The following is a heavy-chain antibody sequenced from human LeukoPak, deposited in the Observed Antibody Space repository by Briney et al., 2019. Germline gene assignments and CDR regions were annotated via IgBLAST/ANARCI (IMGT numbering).Heavy chain of an antibody. CDR3: ATDSVTYYKAFDY. CDR2: IDTAGNT. Sequence: GGSLRLSCAASEFTFSSYDMHWVRQATGKGLEWVSAIDTAGNTFYPGSVKGRLTISRDNSKNTLYLQMNSLRAEDTAVYSCATDSVTYYKAFDYRGQGTLVTVSS. V-gene: IGHV3-13*04. J-gene: IGHJ4*02. CDR1: EFTFSSYD. D-gene: IGHD1-26*01.